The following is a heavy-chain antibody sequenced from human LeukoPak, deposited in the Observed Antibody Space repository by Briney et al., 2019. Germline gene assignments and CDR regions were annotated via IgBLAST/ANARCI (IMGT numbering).Heavy chain of an antibody. CDR1: GGTFSSYA. CDR2: IIPIFGTA. CDR3: ARLQEDTAMAYDY. V-gene: IGHV1-69*06. Sequence: SVKVSCKASGGTFSSYAISWVRQAPGQGLEWMGGIIPIFGTANYAQKFQGRVTITADKSTSTAYMELSSLRSEDTAVYYCARLQEDTAMAYDYWGQRTLVTVSS. D-gene: IGHD5-18*01. J-gene: IGHJ4*02.